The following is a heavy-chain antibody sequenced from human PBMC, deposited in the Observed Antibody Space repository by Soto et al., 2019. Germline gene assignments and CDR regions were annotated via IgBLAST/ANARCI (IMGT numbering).Heavy chain of an antibody. Sequence: GGSLRLSCAASGFTFSSYGMHWVRQAPGKGLEWVAVIWYDGSNKYYADSVRGRFTISRDNSKNTLYLQMNSLRAEDTAVYYCARDLMVRGYYYYYYGMDVWGQGTTVTVSS. D-gene: IGHD2-8*01. CDR3: ARDLMVRGYYYYYYGMDV. J-gene: IGHJ6*02. V-gene: IGHV3-33*01. CDR1: GFTFSSYG. CDR2: IWYDGSNK.